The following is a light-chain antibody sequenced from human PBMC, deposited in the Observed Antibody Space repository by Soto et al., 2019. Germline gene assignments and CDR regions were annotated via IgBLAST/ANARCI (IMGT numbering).Light chain of an antibody. Sequence: EIVLTQSPGTLSLSPGERATLSCRASQSVSNNYLAWYQQKPGKVPKLLIYAASSLQSGVPSRFSGSGSGTDFTLTISRLQSEDFAVYYCQQYYDWPRTFGQGTKVDIK. CDR1: QSVSNNY. V-gene: IGKV3-20*01. CDR3: QQYYDWPRT. CDR2: AAS. J-gene: IGKJ1*01.